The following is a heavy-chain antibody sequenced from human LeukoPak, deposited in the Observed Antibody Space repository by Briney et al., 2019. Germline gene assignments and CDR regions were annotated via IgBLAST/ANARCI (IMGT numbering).Heavy chain of an antibody. V-gene: IGHV3-33*01. Sequence: GGSLRLSCGGSGFTFGGYGMHWFRQTPGKGLEWVAVIAYDGSRAFYADSVKGRFTISRDNSKNTMSVQMDDLRAEDTAVYYCTRYNNDHFDYWGQGTLVTVSS. D-gene: IGHD1-14*01. CDR2: IAYDGSRA. J-gene: IGHJ4*02. CDR3: TRYNNDHFDY. CDR1: GFTFGGYG.